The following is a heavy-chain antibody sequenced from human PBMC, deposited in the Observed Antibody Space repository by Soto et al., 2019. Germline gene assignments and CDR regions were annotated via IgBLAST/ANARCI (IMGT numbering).Heavy chain of an antibody. CDR2: INHSGST. CDR1: GGSFSGYY. CDR3: ARAFMVRGVPPTSMDV. D-gene: IGHD3-10*01. V-gene: IGHV4-34*01. Sequence: SETLSLTCAVYGGSFSGYYWSWIRQPPGKGLEWIGEINHSGSTNYNPSLKSRVTISVDTSKNQFSLKLSSVTAADTAVYYCARAFMVRGVPPTSMDVWGQGTMVTVSS. J-gene: IGHJ6*02.